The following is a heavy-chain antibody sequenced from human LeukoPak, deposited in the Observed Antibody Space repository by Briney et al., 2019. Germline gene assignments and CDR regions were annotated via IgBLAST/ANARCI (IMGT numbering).Heavy chain of an antibody. V-gene: IGHV3-9*01. CDR2: ISWNSGSI. CDR1: GFTFDDYA. D-gene: IGHD6-13*01. J-gene: IGHJ6*02. CDR3: AKDLAAAGHYCYYYGMDV. Sequence: GGSLRLSCAASGFTFDDYAMHWVRQAPGKGLEWVSGISWNSGSIGYADSVKGRFTISRDNAKNSLYLQMNSLRAEDTALYYCAKDLAAAGHYCYYYGMDVWGQGTTVTVSS.